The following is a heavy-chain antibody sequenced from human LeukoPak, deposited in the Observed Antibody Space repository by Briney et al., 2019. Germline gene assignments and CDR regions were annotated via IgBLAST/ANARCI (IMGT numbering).Heavy chain of an antibody. D-gene: IGHD4-17*01. J-gene: IGHJ3*02. CDR1: GGTFSSYA. CDR2: IIPIFGTA. CDR3: TLGASDAFDI. Sequence: ASVKVSCKASGGTFSSYAISWVRQAPGQGLEWMGGIIPIFGTANYAQKFQGRVTITRNTSISAAYMELSSLRSEDTAVYYCTLGASDAFDIWGQGTMVTVSS. V-gene: IGHV1-69*05.